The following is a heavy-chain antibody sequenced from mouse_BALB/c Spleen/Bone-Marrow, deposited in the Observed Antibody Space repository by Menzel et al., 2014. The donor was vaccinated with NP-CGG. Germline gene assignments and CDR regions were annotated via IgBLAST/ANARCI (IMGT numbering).Heavy chain of an antibody. CDR1: GYTFTSYW. CDR2: IYPSDSYT. J-gene: IGHJ2*01. CDR3: TRSYGSSYEYYFDY. V-gene: IGHV1-69*02. Sequence: VQLQQSGAELVRPGASVKLSCKASGYTFTSYWINWVKQRPGQGLEWIGNIYPSDSYTNYNQKFKDKATLTVDKSSSTAYMQISGPTSEDSAVYYCTRSYGSSYEYYFDYWGQGTTPTVSS. D-gene: IGHD1-1*01.